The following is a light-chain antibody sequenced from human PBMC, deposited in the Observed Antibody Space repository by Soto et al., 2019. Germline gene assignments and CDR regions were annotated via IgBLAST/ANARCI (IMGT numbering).Light chain of an antibody. J-gene: IGKJ1*01. CDR1: QSVSSSY. CDR2: GAS. Sequence: EVVLTQSPGTLSLFPGERATLSCRASQSVSSSYLAWYQQKPGQAPRLLIFGASSRATGIPDRFSGSGSGTDFILTISRLEPEDFAVYYCQQYGNSRWTFGQETKVEIK. V-gene: IGKV3-20*01. CDR3: QQYGNSRWT.